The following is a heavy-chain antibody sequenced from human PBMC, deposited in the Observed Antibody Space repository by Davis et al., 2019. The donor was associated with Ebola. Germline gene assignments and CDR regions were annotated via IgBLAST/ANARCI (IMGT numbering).Heavy chain of an antibody. CDR2: INSDGSST. Sequence: GESLKISCAASGFTFSSYWMHWVRQAPGKGLVWVSRINSDGSSTSYADSVKGRFTISRDNSKNTLYLQMSSLRADDTAVYYCVAEDMVVVVAATIDAFDIWGQGTMVTVSS. V-gene: IGHV3-74*01. CDR3: VAEDMVVVVAATIDAFDI. J-gene: IGHJ3*02. D-gene: IGHD2-15*01. CDR1: GFTFSSYW.